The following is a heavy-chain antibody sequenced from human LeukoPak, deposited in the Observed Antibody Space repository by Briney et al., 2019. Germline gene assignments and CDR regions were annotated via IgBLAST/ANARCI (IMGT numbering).Heavy chain of an antibody. D-gene: IGHD6-6*01. Sequence: PGGSLRLSCAASGFTFSSYGMHWVRQAPGKGLEWVAVIWYDGSNKYYADSVKGRFTISRDNSKNTLYLQMNSLRAEDTAVYYCAMEAGGIAARYWGQGTLVTVSS. CDR3: AMEAGGIAARY. V-gene: IGHV3-33*01. CDR1: GFTFSSYG. CDR2: IWYDGSNK. J-gene: IGHJ4*02.